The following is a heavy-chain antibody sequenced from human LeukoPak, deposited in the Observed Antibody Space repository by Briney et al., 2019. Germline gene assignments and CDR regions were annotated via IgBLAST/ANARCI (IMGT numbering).Heavy chain of an antibody. J-gene: IGHJ4*02. CDR1: GFTFSSYA. D-gene: IGHD3-3*01. CDR2: ISGSGGST. V-gene: IGHV3-23*01. CDR3: ANPLRFLEWLPMDY. Sequence: PGGSLRLSCAASGFTFSSYAMSWVRQAPGKGLEWVSAISGSGGSTYYADSVKGRFTISRDNSKNTLYLQMNSLRAEDTAVYYCANPLRFLEWLPMDYWGQGTLVTVPS.